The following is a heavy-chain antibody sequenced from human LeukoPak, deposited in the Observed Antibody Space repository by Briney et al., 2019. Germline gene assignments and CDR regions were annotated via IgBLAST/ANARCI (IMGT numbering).Heavy chain of an antibody. CDR3: ARGRYDFWSGYLSHWFDP. V-gene: IGHV4-39*07. D-gene: IGHD3-3*01. J-gene: IGHJ5*02. CDR1: GGSISSSSYY. Sequence: SETLSLTCTVSGGSISSSSYYWGWIRQPPGKGLEWIGSIYYSGSTYYNPSLKSRVTMSVDTSKSQFSLKLSSVTAADTAVYYCARGRYDFWSGYLSHWFDPWGQGTLVTVSS. CDR2: IYYSGST.